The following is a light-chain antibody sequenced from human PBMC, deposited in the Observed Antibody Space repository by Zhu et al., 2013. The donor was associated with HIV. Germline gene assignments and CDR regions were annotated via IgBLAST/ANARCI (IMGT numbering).Light chain of an antibody. Sequence: EIVLTQSPATLSLSPGERATLSCRASQSVSSSYLAWYQQKPGQAPRLLIHGASSRASGIPDRFSGSGSGTDFTLTISRLEPEDFAVYYCQQYDSSPLTFGGGTKVEI. J-gene: IGKJ4*01. CDR2: GAS. CDR3: QQYDSSPLT. CDR1: QSVSSSY. V-gene: IGKV3-20*01.